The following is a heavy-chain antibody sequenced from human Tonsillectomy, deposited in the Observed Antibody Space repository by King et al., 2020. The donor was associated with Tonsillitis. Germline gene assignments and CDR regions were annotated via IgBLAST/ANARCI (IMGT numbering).Heavy chain of an antibody. D-gene: IGHD5-18*01. CDR2: ISYEGSNK. Sequence: VQLVESGGGVVQPGRSLRLSCAASGFTISSYAMHWVRQAPGKGLEGGAVISYEGSNKYYADSVKGRFTISRDNSKNTLYLQMNSLRAEDTAVYYCARDETVDTAMGIDYWGQGTLVTVSS. CDR3: ARDETVDTAMGIDY. V-gene: IGHV3-30-3*01. CDR1: GFTISSYA. J-gene: IGHJ4*02.